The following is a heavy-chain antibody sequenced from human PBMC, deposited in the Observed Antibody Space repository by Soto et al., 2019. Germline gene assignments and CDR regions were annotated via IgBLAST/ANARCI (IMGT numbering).Heavy chain of an antibody. Sequence: GGSLRLSCAASGFTFSSYDMHWFRQATGKGLEWVSAIGTAGDTYYPGSVKGRFTISRENAKNSLYLQMNSLRAEDTAVYYCARDRYYYDSSGYWEDYGMDVWGQGTTVTVSS. CDR3: ARDRYYYDSSGYWEDYGMDV. CDR1: GFTFSSYD. D-gene: IGHD3-22*01. CDR2: IGTAGDT. J-gene: IGHJ6*02. V-gene: IGHV3-13*01.